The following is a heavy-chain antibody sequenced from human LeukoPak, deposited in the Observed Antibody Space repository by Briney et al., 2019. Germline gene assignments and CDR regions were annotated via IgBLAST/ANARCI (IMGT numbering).Heavy chain of an antibody. CDR1: GGSINSYY. D-gene: IGHD1-26*01. CDR3: ARVVMWELDYYFDY. Sequence: PSETLSLTCTVSGGSINSYYWSWIRQPAGKGLEWIGRIYTSGSTNYNPSLKSRVTMSVDTSKNQFSLKLSSVTAADTAVYYCARVVMWELDYYFDYWGQGTLVTVSS. CDR2: IYTSGST. J-gene: IGHJ4*02. V-gene: IGHV4-4*07.